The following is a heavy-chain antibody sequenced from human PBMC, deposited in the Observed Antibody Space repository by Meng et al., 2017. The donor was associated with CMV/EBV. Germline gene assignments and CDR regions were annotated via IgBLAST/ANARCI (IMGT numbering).Heavy chain of an antibody. D-gene: IGHD5-12*01. Sequence: GESLKISCAASGFTFSSYAMHWVRQAPGKGLEWVAVISYDGSNKYYADSVEGRFTISRDNSKNTLYLQMNSLRAEDTAVYYCARDHFRGGYDLTFDYWGQGTLVTVSS. CDR3: ARDHFRGGYDLTFDY. CDR1: GFTFSSYA. V-gene: IGHV3-30*04. J-gene: IGHJ4*02. CDR2: ISYDGSNK.